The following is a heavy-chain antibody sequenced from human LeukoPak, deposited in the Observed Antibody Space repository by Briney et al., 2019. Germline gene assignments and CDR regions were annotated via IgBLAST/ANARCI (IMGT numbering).Heavy chain of an antibody. CDR1: GDSISTYY. V-gene: IGHV4-59*01. CDR2: IYYSGST. D-gene: IGHD3-22*01. J-gene: IGHJ4*02. Sequence: SETLSLTCTVSGDSISTYYWTWIRQSPGKGLEWIGYIYYSGSTNHNPSLKSRVTISVDTSKNHFSLKLTSVTAADTAVYYCARGVGSGYTDEWGQGTLVTVSS. CDR3: ARGVGSGYTDE.